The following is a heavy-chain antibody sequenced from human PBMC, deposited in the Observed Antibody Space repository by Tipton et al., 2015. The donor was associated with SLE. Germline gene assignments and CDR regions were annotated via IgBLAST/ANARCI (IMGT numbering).Heavy chain of an antibody. CDR2: INHSGST. D-gene: IGHD2-2*01. J-gene: IGHJ6*03. V-gene: IGHV4-34*01. Sequence: TLSLTCAVYGGSFSGYYWSWIRQPPGKGLEWIGEINHSGSTNNNPSLKSRVTISVDTSKNQFSLKLSSVTAADTAVYYCARSGYCTSTSCWDYYMDVRGKGTTVTVS. CDR1: GGSFSGYY. CDR3: ARSGYCTSTSCWDYYMDV.